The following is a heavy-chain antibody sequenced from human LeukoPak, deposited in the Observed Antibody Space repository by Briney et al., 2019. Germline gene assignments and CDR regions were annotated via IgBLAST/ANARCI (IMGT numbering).Heavy chain of an antibody. J-gene: IGHJ4*02. V-gene: IGHV3-7*03. CDR1: GFTFRSYW. CDR3: ARDRGNTGYDELDY. Sequence: TGGSLRLSCTASGFTFRSYWMTWVRQAPGKGLEWVANIKPDGREKNYVDSVKGRFTMSRDNAMNSLYLQMNSLRAEDTAVYYCARDRGNTGYDELDYWGQGTLVTVYS. CDR2: IKPDGREK. D-gene: IGHD5-12*01.